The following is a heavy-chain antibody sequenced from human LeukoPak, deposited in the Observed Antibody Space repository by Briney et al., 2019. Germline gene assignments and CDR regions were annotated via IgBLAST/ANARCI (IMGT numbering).Heavy chain of an antibody. CDR1: GGSISSSSYY. CDR2: IYYSGST. V-gene: IGHV4-39*01. CDR3: ARHWGPELLWFGELLNYFDY. Sequence: PSETLSLTCTVSGGSISSSSYYWGWIRQPPGKGLEWIGSIYYSGSTYFNPSLKSRVTISVDTSKNQFSLKLSSVTAADTAVYYCARHWGPELLWFGELLNYFDYWGQGTLVTVSS. J-gene: IGHJ4*02. D-gene: IGHD3-10*01.